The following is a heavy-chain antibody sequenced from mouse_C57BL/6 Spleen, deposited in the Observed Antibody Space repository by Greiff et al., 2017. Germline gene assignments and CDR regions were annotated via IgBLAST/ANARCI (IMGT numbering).Heavy chain of an antibody. V-gene: IGHV1-26*01. CDR2: INPNNGGT. J-gene: IGHJ4*01. Sequence: EVQLQQSGPELVKPGASVKISCKASGYTFTDYYMNWVKQSHGKSLEWIGDINPNNGGTSYNQKFKGKATLTVDKSSSTAYMELRSLTSEDSAVYYCARTHYGYDGAMDYWGQGTSVTVSS. D-gene: IGHD2-2*01. CDR1: GYTFTDYY. CDR3: ARTHYGYDGAMDY.